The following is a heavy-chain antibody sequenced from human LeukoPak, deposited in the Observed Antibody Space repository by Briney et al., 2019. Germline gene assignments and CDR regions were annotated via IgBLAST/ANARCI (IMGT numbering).Heavy chain of an antibody. V-gene: IGHV1-2*02. Sequence: ASVKVSCKASGYTFTGYYMHWVRQAPGQGLEWMGWINPNSGGTYYALKFQGRVTMTRDTSISTVYMEVSSLTSDDTAEYFCARKRGDYWGQGTLVTVST. D-gene: IGHD3-16*01. CDR3: ARKRGDY. J-gene: IGHJ4*02. CDR2: INPNSGGT. CDR1: GYTFTGYY.